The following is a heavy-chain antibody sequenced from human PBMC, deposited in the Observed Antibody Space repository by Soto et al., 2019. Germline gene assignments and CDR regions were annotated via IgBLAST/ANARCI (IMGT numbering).Heavy chain of an antibody. V-gene: IGHV3-9*01. CDR3: AKDGFPFP. CDR1: GFTFDDYA. Sequence: EVQLVESGGGLVQPGRSLRLSCAASGFTFDDYAMHWVRQAPGKGLEWVSGISWNSGSIGYAVSVKGRFTISRDNAKYALYLQMNSLRAEDTALYYCAKDGFPFPWGQGTLVTVSS. CDR2: ISWNSGSI. J-gene: IGHJ5*02.